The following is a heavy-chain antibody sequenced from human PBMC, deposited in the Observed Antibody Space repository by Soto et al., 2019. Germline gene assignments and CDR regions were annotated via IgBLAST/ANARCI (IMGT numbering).Heavy chain of an antibody. D-gene: IGHD4-17*01. CDR3: TTDLGHGGTEYYFDY. CDR1: GFTFSNAW. Sequence: PGGSLRLSCAASGFTFSNAWMSWVRQAPGKGLEWVGRIKSKTDGGTTDYAAPVKGRFTISRDDSKNTLYLQMNSLKTEDTAVYYCTTDLGHGGTEYYFDYWGQGTLVTVSS. V-gene: IGHV3-15*01. CDR2: IKSKTDGGTT. J-gene: IGHJ4*02.